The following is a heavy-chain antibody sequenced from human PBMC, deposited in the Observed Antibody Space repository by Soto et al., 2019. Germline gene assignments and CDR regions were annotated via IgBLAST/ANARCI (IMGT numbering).Heavy chain of an antibody. V-gene: IGHV1-69*13. J-gene: IGHJ6*02. Sequence: SVKVSCKASGGTFSSYAISWVRQAPGQGLEWMGGIIPIFGTANYAQKFQGRVTITADESTSTAYVELSSLRSEDTAVYYCASMYYYGSGSYEYYYAMDVWGHGTTVTSP. D-gene: IGHD3-10*01. CDR3: ASMYYYGSGSYEYYYAMDV. CDR1: GGTFSSYA. CDR2: IIPIFGTA.